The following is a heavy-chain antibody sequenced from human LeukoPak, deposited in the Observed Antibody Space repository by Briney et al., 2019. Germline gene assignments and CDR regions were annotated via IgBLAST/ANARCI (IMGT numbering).Heavy chain of an antibody. D-gene: IGHD3-10*01. J-gene: IGHJ4*02. CDR2: IYSGGST. CDR3: AREYGSGTGDY. Sequence: GGSLRLSCAASGFTFSSNYMSWVRQAPGKGLEWVSVIYSGGSTYYADSVKGRFTTSRDNSKNTLYLQMNSLRAEDTAVYYCAREYGSGTGDYWGQGTLVTVSS. V-gene: IGHV3-53*01. CDR1: GFTFSSNY.